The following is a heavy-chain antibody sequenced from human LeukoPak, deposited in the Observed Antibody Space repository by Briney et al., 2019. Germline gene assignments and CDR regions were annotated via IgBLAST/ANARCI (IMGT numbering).Heavy chain of an antibody. J-gene: IGHJ4*02. Sequence: GRSLRLSCAASGFTFSSYAMHWVRQAPGKGLEWVAVISYDGSNKYYADSVKGRFTISRDNSKNTLYLQMNSLRAEDTAVYYCARVRTPYYFDYWGQGTLVTVSS. CDR3: ARVRTPYYFDY. V-gene: IGHV3-30-3*01. D-gene: IGHD1-14*01. CDR1: GFTFSSYA. CDR2: ISYDGSNK.